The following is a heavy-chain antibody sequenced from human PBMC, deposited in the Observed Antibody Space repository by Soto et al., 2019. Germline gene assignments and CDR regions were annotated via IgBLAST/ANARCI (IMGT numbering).Heavy chain of an antibody. CDR1: VGSVTSTHFF. D-gene: IGHD3-22*01. J-gene: IGHJ4*02. Sequence: LWKTLSLTCTVSVGSVTSTHFFWSWIRQTPGEGLEWIASLRYSGSTSHNPSLKSRVTISVDTSKNQFPLHLNSVAAADTAVYFCAASDGYWADSWGQGTLVTVSS. V-gene: IGHV4-61*01. CDR3: AASDGYWADS. CDR2: LRYSGST.